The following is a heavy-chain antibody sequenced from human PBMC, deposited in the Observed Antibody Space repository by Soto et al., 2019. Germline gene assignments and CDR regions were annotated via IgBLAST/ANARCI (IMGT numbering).Heavy chain of an antibody. CDR2: IISIFGTA. CDR3: ARASYCTNVVCYTVLDY. D-gene: IGHD2-8*01. CDR1: GGTFSSYA. J-gene: IGHJ4*02. Sequence: ASVKVSCKASGGTFSSYAISWVRQAPGQGLEWMGGIISIFGTANYAQKFQGRVTITADKSTRTAYMELSNLRSEDKAVYYCARASYCTNVVCYTVLDYWGQGT. V-gene: IGHV1-69*06.